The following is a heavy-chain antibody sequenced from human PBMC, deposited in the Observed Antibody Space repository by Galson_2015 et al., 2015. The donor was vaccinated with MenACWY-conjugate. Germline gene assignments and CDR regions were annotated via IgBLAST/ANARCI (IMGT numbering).Heavy chain of an antibody. V-gene: IGHV3-48*02. CDR2: ISSSGRTI. Sequence: SLRLSCAASGFMFSSYDMNWVRQAPRKGPEWVAYISSSGRTIHYAASWKGRVPISRDNAGNSLYLQMNSLRDEDTAVYYCARETIVVPSDYWGQGTLVTVSS. CDR1: GFMFSSYD. J-gene: IGHJ4*02. CDR3: ARETIVVPSDY. D-gene: IGHD3-10*01.